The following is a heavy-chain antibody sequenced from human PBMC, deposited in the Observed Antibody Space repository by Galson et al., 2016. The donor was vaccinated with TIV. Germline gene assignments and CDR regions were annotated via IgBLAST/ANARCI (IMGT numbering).Heavy chain of an antibody. CDR2: TYCRSRCYY. J-gene: IGHJ3*01. Sequence: CAISGDSVASNSAAWNWIRQSPSRGLEWLGRTYCRSRCYYDYAVSVKSRITIEADTSKNPFSMQLNSGTSEDTAVHYCARAAGRNGATCHATCESVDFWGQGTKVTVSS. D-gene: IGHD3-10*01. CDR1: GDSVASNSAA. CDR3: ARAAGRNGATCHATCESVDF. V-gene: IGHV6-1*01.